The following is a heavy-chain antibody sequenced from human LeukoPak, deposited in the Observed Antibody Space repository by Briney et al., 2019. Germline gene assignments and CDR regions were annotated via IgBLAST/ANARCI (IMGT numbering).Heavy chain of an antibody. J-gene: IGHJ1*01. CDR1: SGPINSYY. CDR2: IYYSGST. Sequence: SETLSLTCAVSSGPINSYYWIWIRQPPGKGLEWIGYIYYSGSTNYNPSLKGRVTISVATSKDQFSLRLSSVTAADTAVYYCARGSATQYCSGRNCYSGYFQHWGQGTLVTVSS. CDR3: ARGSATQYCSGRNCYSGYFQH. V-gene: IGHV4-59*01. D-gene: IGHD2-15*01.